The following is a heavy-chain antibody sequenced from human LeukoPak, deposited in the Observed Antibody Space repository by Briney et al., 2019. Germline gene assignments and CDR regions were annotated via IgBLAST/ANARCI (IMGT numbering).Heavy chain of an antibody. CDR1: GYTFTSYA. J-gene: IGHJ1*01. D-gene: IGHD3-22*01. CDR3: AKGTGYYDSSGYYYWEYFQH. V-gene: IGHV1-3*01. CDR2: INAGNGNT. Sequence: GASVKVSCKASGYTFTSYAIHWVHQAPGQRLEWMGWINAGNGNTKYSQKFQGRVTITRDTSASTAYMELSSLRSEDTAVYYCAKGTGYYDSSGYYYWEYFQHWGQGTLVTVSS.